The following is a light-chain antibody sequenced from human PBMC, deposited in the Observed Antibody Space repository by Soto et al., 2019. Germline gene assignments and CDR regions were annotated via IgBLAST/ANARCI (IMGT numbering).Light chain of an antibody. CDR1: ESVRGY. J-gene: IGKJ1*01. CDR3: QQSYSAPLT. Sequence: IQMTQSPSSLSASVGDRVTITCRASESVRGYLNWYQQSPGKAPKVLLFGTFNLKSGVPSRVSGSVSETDFTLTITSLQPEDFATSYCQQSYSAPLTFGPGTKVEGK. V-gene: IGKV1-39*01. CDR2: GTF.